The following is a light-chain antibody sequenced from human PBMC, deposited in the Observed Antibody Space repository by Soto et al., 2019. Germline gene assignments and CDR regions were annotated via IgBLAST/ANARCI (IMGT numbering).Light chain of an antibody. V-gene: IGKV1-39*01. J-gene: IGKJ4*01. CDR2: AAS. CDR1: QRISTF. Sequence: DIQMTQSPSSLSVSVGDTVTITCRASQRISTFLNWYQQKPGKAPNLLIYAASSLQSGVPSRFSGSGSGTDFPLPISRLPPEDFATYYCQQSYSTPPLTFGGGTKVEIK. CDR3: QQSYSTPPLT.